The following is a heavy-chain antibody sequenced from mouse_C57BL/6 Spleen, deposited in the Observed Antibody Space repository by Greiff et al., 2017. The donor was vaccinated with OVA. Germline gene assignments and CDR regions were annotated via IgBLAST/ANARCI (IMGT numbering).Heavy chain of an antibody. CDR1: GYTFTDYE. D-gene: IGHD1-1*01. CDR2: IDPETGGT. CDR3: TTPVDWYFDV. J-gene: IGHJ1*03. Sequence: QVQLQQSGAELVRPGASVTLSCKASGYTFTDYEMHWVKQTPVHGLEWIGAIDPETGGTAYNQKFKGKAILTADKSSSTAYMGLRSLTSEDSAVYYCTTPVDWYFDVWGTGTTVTVSS. V-gene: IGHV1-15*01.